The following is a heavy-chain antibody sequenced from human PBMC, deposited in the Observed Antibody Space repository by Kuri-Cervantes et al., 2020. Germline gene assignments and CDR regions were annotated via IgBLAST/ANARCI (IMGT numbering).Heavy chain of an antibody. CDR2: IYYSGST. Sequence: SETLSLTCTVSGGSISSFYWNWIRQPPGKGLEWIGYIYYSGSTNCNPSLKSRVTISVDTSKNQFSLKLNSVTAADTAVYYCARYHFWSAFHDYWGQGILVTVSS. CDR3: ARYHFWSAFHDY. V-gene: IGHV4-59*01. D-gene: IGHD3-3*01. J-gene: IGHJ4*02. CDR1: GGSISSFY.